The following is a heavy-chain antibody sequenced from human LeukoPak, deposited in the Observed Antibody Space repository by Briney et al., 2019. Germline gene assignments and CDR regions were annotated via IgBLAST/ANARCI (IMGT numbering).Heavy chain of an antibody. CDR1: GGSISSSSYY. Sequence: PSETLSLTCTVSGGSISSSSYYWGWIRQPPGKGLEWIGSIYYSGSTYYIPSVKSRVTISVDTSKNQFSLKLSSVTAADTAVYYCASSTVVDGSGRYWGQGTLVTVSS. V-gene: IGHV4-39*07. CDR2: IYYSGST. CDR3: ASSTVVDGSGRY. D-gene: IGHD3-10*01. J-gene: IGHJ4*02.